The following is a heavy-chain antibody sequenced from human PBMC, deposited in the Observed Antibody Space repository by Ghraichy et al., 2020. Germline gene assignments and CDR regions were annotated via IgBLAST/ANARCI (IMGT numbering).Heavy chain of an antibody. CDR3: ARGPLYYDFWSGYPHSYGMDV. J-gene: IGHJ6*02. CDR2: INAGNGNT. Sequence: ASVKVSCKASGYTFTSYAMHWVRQAPGQRLEWMGWINAGNGNTKYSQKFQGRVTITRDTSASTAYMELSSLRSEDTAVYYCARGPLYYDFWSGYPHSYGMDVWGQGTTVTVSS. V-gene: IGHV1-3*01. D-gene: IGHD3-3*01. CDR1: GYTFTSYA.